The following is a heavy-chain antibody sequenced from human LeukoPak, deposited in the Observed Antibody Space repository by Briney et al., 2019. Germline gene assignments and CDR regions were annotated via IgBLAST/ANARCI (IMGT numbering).Heavy chain of an antibody. Sequence: GGSLRLSCAASGFNFSIYAMSWVRPAPGKGLEWVSVISGSDGTTHYADSVKGRFTISRDNSKNTLYLQMNSLRAEDTAVYYCARFIPSSGSYDPWGQGTLVTVSS. CDR1: GFNFSIYA. D-gene: IGHD1-26*01. V-gene: IGHV3-23*01. J-gene: IGHJ5*02. CDR2: ISGSDGTT. CDR3: ARFIPSSGSYDP.